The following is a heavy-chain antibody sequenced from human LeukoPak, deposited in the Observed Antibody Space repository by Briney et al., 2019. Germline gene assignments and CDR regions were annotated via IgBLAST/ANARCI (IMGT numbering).Heavy chain of an antibody. V-gene: IGHV4-34*01. CDR2: INHSGST. D-gene: IGHD6-6*01. J-gene: IGHJ4*02. Sequence: PSETLSLTCAVYGGSFSGYYWSWIRQPPGKGLEWIGEINHSGSTNYNPSLKSRVTISVDTSKNQFSLKLSSVTAADTAVYYCARRIAARPLDYWGQGTLVTVSS. CDR1: GGSFSGYY. CDR3: ARRIAARPLDY.